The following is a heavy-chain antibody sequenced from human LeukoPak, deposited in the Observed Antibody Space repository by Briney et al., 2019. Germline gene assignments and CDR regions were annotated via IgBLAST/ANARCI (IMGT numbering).Heavy chain of an antibody. V-gene: IGHV5-51*01. D-gene: IGHD3-3*01. J-gene: IGHJ4*02. CDR2: IYPGDSDT. CDR1: GYSFTSYW. Sequence: GESLKISCKGSGYSFTSYWIGWVRQMPGKGLEWMGIIYPGDSDTRYSPSFQGQVTISADKSISTAYLQWSSLKASDTAMYYCARGGIDFWSGYYARELDYWGQGTLVTVSS. CDR3: ARGGIDFWSGYYARELDY.